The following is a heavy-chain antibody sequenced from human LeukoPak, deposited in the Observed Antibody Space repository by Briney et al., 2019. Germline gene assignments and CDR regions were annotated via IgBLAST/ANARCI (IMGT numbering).Heavy chain of an antibody. D-gene: IGHD3-16*01. CDR2: IFSGGST. CDR1: GFTFSSYG. Sequence: GGSLRLSCAASGFTFSSYGMHWVRQAPGKGLEWVAVIFSGGSTYYADSVKGRFTISRDDSENTLYLQMSSLRAEDTALYYCATGEYYFDFWGQGTLVTVSS. J-gene: IGHJ4*02. CDR3: ATGEYYFDF. V-gene: IGHV3-NL1*01.